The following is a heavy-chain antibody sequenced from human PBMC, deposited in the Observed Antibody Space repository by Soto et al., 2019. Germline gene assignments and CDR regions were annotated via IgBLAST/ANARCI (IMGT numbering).Heavy chain of an antibody. CDR3: ARQRFNYYDNTVYYYFDY. D-gene: IGHD3-22*01. CDR1: GYTFTSYG. J-gene: IGHJ4*02. CDR2: ISGHNGNT. Sequence: ASVKVSCKASGYTFTSYGISWVRQAPGQGPEWMGWISGHNGNTNHPQSLQGRVTMTTDTSRNTAYMELRSLRYDDTAVYYCARQRFNYYDNTVYYYFDYWGQGTRVTVSS. V-gene: IGHV1-18*04.